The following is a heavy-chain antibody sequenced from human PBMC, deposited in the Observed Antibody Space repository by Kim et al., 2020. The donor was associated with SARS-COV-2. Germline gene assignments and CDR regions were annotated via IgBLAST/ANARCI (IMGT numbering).Heavy chain of an antibody. Sequence: ASVKVSCKASGYTFTSYGISWVRQAPGQGLEWMGWISAYNGNTNYAQKLQGRVTMTTDTSTSTAYMELRSLRSDDTAVYYCARGHNMFFGVVGGSYYGMDVWGQGTTVTVSS. V-gene: IGHV1-18*01. CDR1: GYTFTSYG. D-gene: IGHD3-3*01. J-gene: IGHJ6*02. CDR2: ISAYNGNT. CDR3: ARGHNMFFGVVGGSYYGMDV.